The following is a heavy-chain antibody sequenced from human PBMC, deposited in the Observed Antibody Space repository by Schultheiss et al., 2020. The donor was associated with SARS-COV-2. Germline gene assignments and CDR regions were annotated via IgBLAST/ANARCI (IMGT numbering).Heavy chain of an antibody. D-gene: IGHD3-10*01. J-gene: IGHJ5*02. CDR1: GGSISGYY. CDR3: ARGRNYYGFGNAGGGFDV. Sequence: SETLSLTCTVSGGSISGYYWSWIRQPPGKGLEWIGEINHSGSTNYNPSLKSRVTISVDTSKNQFSLKLSSVTAADTAVYYCARGRNYYGFGNAGGGFDVWGQGTLVTVSS. V-gene: IGHV4-34*01. CDR2: INHSGST.